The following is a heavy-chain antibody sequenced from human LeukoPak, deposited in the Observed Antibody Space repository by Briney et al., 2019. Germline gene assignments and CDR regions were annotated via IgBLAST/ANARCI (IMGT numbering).Heavy chain of an antibody. J-gene: IGHJ4*02. D-gene: IGHD3-10*01. Sequence: GGSPRLSCAASGFTFSSYWMSWVRQAPGKGLEWVAIIKQDGSEKYYVDSVKGRFTISRDNANNSLYLQMSSLRAEDTAVYYCARHSSDTSGSLDHWGQGTLVSVSP. CDR2: IKQDGSEK. CDR3: ARHSSDTSGSLDH. V-gene: IGHV3-7*01. CDR1: GFTFSSYW.